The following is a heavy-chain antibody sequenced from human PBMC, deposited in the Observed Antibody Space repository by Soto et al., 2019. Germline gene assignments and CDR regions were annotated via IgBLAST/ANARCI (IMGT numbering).Heavy chain of an antibody. J-gene: IGHJ4*02. CDR2: ISYDGSNK. V-gene: IGHV3-30*18. CDR3: AKVPLRPYYFDY. D-gene: IGHD4-17*01. CDR1: GFTFSNYG. Sequence: QVQLVESGGGVVQPGRSLRLSCAASGFTFSNYGMHWVRQAPGKGLEWVALISYDGSNKYYADSVKGRFTISRDNYKDTLYLQMNSQRAEDRAVYYCAKVPLRPYYFDYGGQGTLGTVSS.